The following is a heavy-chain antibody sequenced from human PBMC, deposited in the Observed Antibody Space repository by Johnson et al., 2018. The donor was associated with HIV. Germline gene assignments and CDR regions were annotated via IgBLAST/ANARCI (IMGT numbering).Heavy chain of an antibody. CDR3: ASGYNDAFDI. CDR1: GFTFSSYG. V-gene: IGHV3-33*03. J-gene: IGHJ3*02. D-gene: IGHD5-24*01. CDR2: IWYDGSNK. Sequence: QVQLVESGGGVVQPGRSLRLSCAASGFTFSSYGMHWVRQAPGKGLEWVAVIWYDGSNKYYVDSVKGRFTISRDNAKNSLYLQMNSLRAEDTAVYYCASGYNDAFDIWGQGTMVTVSS.